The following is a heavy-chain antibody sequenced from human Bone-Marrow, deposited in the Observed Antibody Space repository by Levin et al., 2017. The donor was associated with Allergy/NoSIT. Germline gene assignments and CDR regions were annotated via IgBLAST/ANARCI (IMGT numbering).Heavy chain of an antibody. D-gene: IGHD2-2*01. J-gene: IGHJ4*02. V-gene: IGHV4-61*02. CDR3: ARARWGYQPDGGLES. CDR1: GDSIDSGTYW. CDR2: LYSSSGST. Sequence: SETLSLTCTVSGDSIDSGTYWWSWIRQPAGKGLEWLGRLYSSSGSTNYNPSLKSRVSISVGTSKNEFFLRLTSVTAADTAVYYCARARWGYQPDGGLESWGRGTLVTVSS.